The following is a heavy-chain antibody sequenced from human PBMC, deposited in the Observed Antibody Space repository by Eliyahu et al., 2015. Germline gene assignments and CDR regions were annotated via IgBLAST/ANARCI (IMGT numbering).Heavy chain of an antibody. CDR3: ARIIAAAGTTAFDI. CDR2: ISAYNGNT. D-gene: IGHD6-13*01. J-gene: IGHJ3*02. CDR1: GXTFPSYG. V-gene: IGHV1-18*01. Sequence: QVQLVQSGAEVKKPGAPVKVSCKASGXTFPSYGISWVRQAPGQGLEWMGWISAYNGNTNYAQKLQGRVTMTTDTSTSTAYMELRSLRSDDTAVYYCARIIAAAGTTAFDIWGQGTMVTVSS.